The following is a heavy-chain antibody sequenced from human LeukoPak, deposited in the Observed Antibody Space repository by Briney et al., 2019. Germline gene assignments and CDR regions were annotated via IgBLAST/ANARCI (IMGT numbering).Heavy chain of an antibody. J-gene: IGHJ4*02. CDR3: ARVGGSGSYVDY. V-gene: IGHV3-30*01. D-gene: IGHD3-10*01. CDR1: GFTFSSYA. CDR2: ISYDGSNK. Sequence: GGSLRLSCAASGFTFSSYAMHWVRQAPGKGLEWVAVISYDGSNKYYADSVKGRFTISRDNSKNTLYLQMNSLRAEATAVYYCARVGGSGSYVDYWGQGTPVTVSS.